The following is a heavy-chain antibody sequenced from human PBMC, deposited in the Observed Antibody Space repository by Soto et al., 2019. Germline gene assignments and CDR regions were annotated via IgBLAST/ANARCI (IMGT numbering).Heavy chain of an antibody. Sequence: QVQLVESGGGVVQPGRSLRLSCAASGFTFSRYGMQWVRQAPGKGLEWVAIISYHEIDKFYADSVKGRFTISRDNSKNTLYLEMNSLRVEDTAVYYCTKPTTMITSYYFDSWGQGTLVTVSS. D-gene: IGHD3-16*01. CDR3: TKPTTMITSYYFDS. V-gene: IGHV3-30*18. CDR2: ISYHEIDK. J-gene: IGHJ4*02. CDR1: GFTFSRYG.